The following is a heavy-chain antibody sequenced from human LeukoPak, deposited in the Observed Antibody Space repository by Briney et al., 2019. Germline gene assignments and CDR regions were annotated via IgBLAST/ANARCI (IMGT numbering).Heavy chain of an antibody. CDR3: ARGLGSSGYYGLY. CDR1: GYTFGSFG. CDR2: ISAFNVNT. J-gene: IGHJ4*02. Sequence: ASVKVSCKASGYTFGSFGITWVRQAPGQGLEWMGRISAFNVNTNYAQKFQGRVTLTTDTSTSTAYMELRSLREDDTAVYYCARGLGSSGYYGLYWGQGTLVTVS. V-gene: IGHV1-18*01. D-gene: IGHD3-22*01.